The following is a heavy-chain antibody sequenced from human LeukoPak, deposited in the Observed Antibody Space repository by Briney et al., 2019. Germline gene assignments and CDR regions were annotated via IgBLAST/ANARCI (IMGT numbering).Heavy chain of an antibody. D-gene: IGHD5-24*01. CDR1: GFTFSSYS. CDR3: ARGLEMATINFDY. CDR2: ISSSSSTI. V-gene: IGHV3-48*01. Sequence: GGSLRLSCAASGFTFSSYSMNWVRQAPGKGLEWVSYISSSSSTIYYADSVKGRFTISRDNAKNSLYLQMNSLRAEDTAVYYCARGLEMATINFDYWGQGTLVTVSS. J-gene: IGHJ4*02.